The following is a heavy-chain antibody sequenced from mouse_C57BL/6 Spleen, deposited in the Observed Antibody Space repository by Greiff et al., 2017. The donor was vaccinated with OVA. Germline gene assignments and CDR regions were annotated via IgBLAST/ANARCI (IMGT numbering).Heavy chain of an antibody. V-gene: IGHV2-6*03. Sequence: VKLMESGPGLVAPSQSLSITCTVSGFSLTSYGVHWVRQPPGKGLEWLVVIWSDGSTTYNSALKSRLSISKDNSKSQVFLKMNSLQTDDTAMYYCARDGSSYAFYAMDYWGQGTSVTVSS. D-gene: IGHD1-1*01. CDR1: GFSLTSYG. CDR2: IWSDGST. J-gene: IGHJ4*01. CDR3: ARDGSSYAFYAMDY.